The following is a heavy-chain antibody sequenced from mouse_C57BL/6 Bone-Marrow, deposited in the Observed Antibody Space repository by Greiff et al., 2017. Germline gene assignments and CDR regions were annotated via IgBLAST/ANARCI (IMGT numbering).Heavy chain of an antibody. J-gene: IGHJ1*03. CDR2: IRLKSDNYAT. D-gene: IGHD1-1*01. CDR3: TRTTVVGNYWYFDV. CDR1: GFTFSNYW. V-gene: IGHV6-3*01. Sequence: VQLKESGGGLVQPGGSMKLSCVASGFTFSNYWMNWVRQSPEKGLEWVAQIRLKSDNYATHYAESVKGRFTISRDDSKSSVYLQMNNLRAEDTGIYYCTRTTVVGNYWYFDVWGTGTTVTVSS.